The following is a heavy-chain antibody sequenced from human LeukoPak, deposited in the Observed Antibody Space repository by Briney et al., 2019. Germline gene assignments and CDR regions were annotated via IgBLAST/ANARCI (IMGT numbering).Heavy chain of an antibody. Sequence: GALRLSCAASEFTFSSYSMNWVRQAPGKGLEWVSSISSSSSYIYYADSVKGRFTISRDNAKNPLYLQMTSLRAEDTAVYYCARGLIAAAGPSPGNWGQGTLVTVSS. CDR3: ARGLIAAAGPSPGN. D-gene: IGHD6-13*01. V-gene: IGHV3-21*01. CDR1: EFTFSSYS. CDR2: ISSSSSYI. J-gene: IGHJ4*02.